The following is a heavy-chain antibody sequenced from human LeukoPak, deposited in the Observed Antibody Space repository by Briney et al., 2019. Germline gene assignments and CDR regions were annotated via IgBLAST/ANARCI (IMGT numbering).Heavy chain of an antibody. D-gene: IGHD3-16*01. CDR1: GFTVSSNS. J-gene: IGHJ4*02. V-gene: IGHV3-53*01. CDR3: ARRAGAYTHPYDY. CDR2: IYSAGST. Sequence: PGGSLRLSCTVPGFTVSSNSMSWVRQAPGKGLEWVSFIYSAGSTHYSDSVKGRFTISIDNSKNTLYLQMNSLRAEDTAVYYCARRAGAYTHPYDYWGQGTLVTVS.